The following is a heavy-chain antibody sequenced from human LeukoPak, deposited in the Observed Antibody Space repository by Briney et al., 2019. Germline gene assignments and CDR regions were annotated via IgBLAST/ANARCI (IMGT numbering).Heavy chain of an antibody. D-gene: IGHD6-13*01. J-gene: IGHJ4*02. CDR3: AKRAPYGNSWRQAFAS. Sequence: GGSLRLSCAASGFIFSSYAMNWVRQAPGKGLEWVSITSGDAANTIYADSVKGRFTISRDNSKNTLYLQMNSLRAEDTAVYYCAKRAPYGNSWRQAFASWGQGTLVTVSS. CDR2: TSGDAANT. V-gene: IGHV3-23*01. CDR1: GFIFSSYA.